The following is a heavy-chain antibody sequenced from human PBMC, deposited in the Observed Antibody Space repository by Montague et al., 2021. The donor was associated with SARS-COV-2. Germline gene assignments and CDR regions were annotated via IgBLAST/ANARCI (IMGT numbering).Heavy chain of an antibody. D-gene: IGHD6-13*01. V-gene: IGHV4-39*07. CDR2: IYYSGST. CDR3: AREPPYSSNLASFDY. J-gene: IGHJ4*02. Sequence: SETLSLTCAVSGASITRTTYYWGWIRQPPGKGLEWIGSIYYSGSTYYNPSLKSRVTMSLGTSKNQFSLNLTSVTAAVTAVYYCAREPPYSSNLASFDYWGQGALVSVFS. CDR1: GASITRTTYY.